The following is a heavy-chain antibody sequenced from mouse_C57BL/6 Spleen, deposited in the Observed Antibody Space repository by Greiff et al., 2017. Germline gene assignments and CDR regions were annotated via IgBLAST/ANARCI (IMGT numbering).Heavy chain of an antibody. Sequence: QVQLQQPGTELVKPGASVKLSCKASGYTFTSYWMHWVKQRPGQGLEWIGNIKPSNGGTNYNEKFKSKDTLTVDKSSSTAYMQISSLTSEDSAVYNCTRNYYGSSLYWYFDVWGTGTTVTVSS. J-gene: IGHJ1*03. CDR3: TRNYYGSSLYWYFDV. D-gene: IGHD1-1*01. V-gene: IGHV1-53*01. CDR2: IKPSNGGT. CDR1: GYTFTSYW.